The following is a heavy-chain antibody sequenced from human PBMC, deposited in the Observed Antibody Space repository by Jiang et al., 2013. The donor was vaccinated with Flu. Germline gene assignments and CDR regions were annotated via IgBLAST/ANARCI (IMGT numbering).Heavy chain of an antibody. CDR2: FYYSGKT. V-gene: IGHV4-39*07. CDR1: GGSVSSVTYY. J-gene: IGHJ4*02. Sequence: PGLVKPSETLSLTCSVSGGSVSSVTYYWGWIRQPPGKGLDWIGTFYYSGKTYYNPSLRSRVTISVDTSKNQFSLKLSSVTAADTAVYYCARDLTGRIAALGYDYWGQGTLVTVSS. D-gene: IGHD6-13*01. CDR3: ARDLTGRIAALGYDY.